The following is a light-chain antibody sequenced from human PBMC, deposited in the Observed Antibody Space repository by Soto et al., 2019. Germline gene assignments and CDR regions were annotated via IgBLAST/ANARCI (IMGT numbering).Light chain of an antibody. V-gene: IGKV3-15*01. J-gene: IGKJ2*01. CDR2: GAS. CDR3: QQYHNWPPQYT. CDR1: QSVASN. Sequence: EIVMTQSPASLSVSPGDGATLSCRASQSVASNVAWYQQKPGQGPRLLIHGASTRAAGVPARFSGSGSGTDFTLTISSQQSEDFAVYYCQQYHNWPPQYTFGQGTKLQIK.